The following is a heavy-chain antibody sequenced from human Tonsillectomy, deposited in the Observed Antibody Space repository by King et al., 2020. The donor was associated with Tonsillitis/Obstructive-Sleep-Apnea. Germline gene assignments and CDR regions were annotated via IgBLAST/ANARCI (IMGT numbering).Heavy chain of an antibody. D-gene: IGHD3-3*01. Sequence: QLQESGPGLVKPSETLSLTCTVSGGSISSYYWSWIRQPPGKGLEWIGYIYYSGSTNYNPSLKSRVTISVDTSKNQFSLKLSSVTAADTAVYYCARHVRGYYDFWSGPGWFDPWGQGTLVTVSS. V-gene: IGHV4-59*08. CDR3: ARHVRGYYDFWSGPGWFDP. CDR2: IYYSGST. CDR1: GGSISSYY. J-gene: IGHJ5*02.